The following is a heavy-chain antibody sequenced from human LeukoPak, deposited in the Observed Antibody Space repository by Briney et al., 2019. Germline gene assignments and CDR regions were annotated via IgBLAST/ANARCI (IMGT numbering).Heavy chain of an antibody. D-gene: IGHD5-24*01. Sequence: ASVNVSCKASGYTFTSYSNNWMRQAPGQGLELMGLISAYNGNTNYAQKFQGRVTMTTDTSTSTAYMELRSLRSDDTAVYYCARGLQENLAWLQAFSAFDFWGQGTMVTVSS. CDR3: ARGLQENLAWLQAFSAFDF. CDR1: GYTFTSYS. V-gene: IGHV1-18*01. CDR2: ISAYNGNT. J-gene: IGHJ3*01.